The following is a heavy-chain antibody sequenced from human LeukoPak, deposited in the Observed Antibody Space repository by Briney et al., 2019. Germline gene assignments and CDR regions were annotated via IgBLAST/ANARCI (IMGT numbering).Heavy chain of an antibody. V-gene: IGHV3-48*03. Sequence: GGSLRLSCAASGFTFNSYEMNWVRQAPGKGLEWLSYISSSGSTIYYADSVKGRFTISRDNAKNSLYLQMNSLRAENTAVYYCARALWTGAYYDPASWFDPWGQGTLVTVSS. CDR3: ARALWTGAYYDPASWFDP. CDR2: ISSSGSTI. CDR1: GFTFNSYE. J-gene: IGHJ5*02. D-gene: IGHD3-22*01.